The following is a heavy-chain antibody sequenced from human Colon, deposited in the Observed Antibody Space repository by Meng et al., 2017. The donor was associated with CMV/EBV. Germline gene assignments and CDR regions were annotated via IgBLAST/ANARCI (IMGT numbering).Heavy chain of an antibody. Sequence: SETLSLTYTVSGGSMSSSSYYWGWIRQPPGKGLEWIGSIYYRGSTYYNPSLKSRVTISVDTSKNQFSLKLRSVTAADTAVYYCARDDEFCSGGSCYYFDYWGQGTLVTVSS. CDR3: ARDDEFCSGGSCYYFDY. CDR1: GGSMSSSSYY. V-gene: IGHV4-39*07. D-gene: IGHD2-15*01. CDR2: IYYRGST. J-gene: IGHJ4*02.